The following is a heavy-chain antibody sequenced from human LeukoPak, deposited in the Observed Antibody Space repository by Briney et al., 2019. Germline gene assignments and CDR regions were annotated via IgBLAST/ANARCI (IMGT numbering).Heavy chain of an antibody. D-gene: IGHD3-3*01. CDR3: AKEMFGVVTQTDY. V-gene: IGHV3-7*01. CDR2: IKQDGSEK. J-gene: IGHJ4*02. CDR1: GFTFSSYW. Sequence: PGGSLRLSCAASGFTFSSYWMSWVRQAPGNGLEWVANIKQDGSEKYYVDSVKGRFTISRDNSKNTLYLQMNSLRAEDTAVYYCAKEMFGVVTQTDYWGQGTLVTVSS.